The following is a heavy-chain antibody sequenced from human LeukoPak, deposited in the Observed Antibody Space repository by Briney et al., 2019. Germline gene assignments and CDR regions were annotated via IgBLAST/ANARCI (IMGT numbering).Heavy chain of an antibody. J-gene: IGHJ4*02. V-gene: IGHV3-21*01. D-gene: IGHD3-22*01. CDR2: ISSSSSYI. CDR3: ARDLTVAGDSSGYVYFDY. CDR1: GFTFSSYS. Sequence: GGSLRLSCAASGFTFSSYSMNWVRQAPGKGLEWVSSISSSSSYIYYADSVKGRFTISRDNAKNSLYLQMNSLRAEDTAVYYCARDLTVAGDSSGYVYFDYWGQGTLVTVSS.